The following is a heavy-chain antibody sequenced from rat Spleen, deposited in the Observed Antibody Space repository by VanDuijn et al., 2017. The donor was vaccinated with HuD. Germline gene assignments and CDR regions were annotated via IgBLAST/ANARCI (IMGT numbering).Heavy chain of an antibody. D-gene: IGHD1-10*01. CDR2: ISTGGGNT. J-gene: IGHJ2*01. CDR1: GFTFSDYT. CDR3: ATYTNYFFEH. V-gene: IGHV5S23*01. Sequence: EVQLVESGGGLVQPGRSLKLSCSASGFTFSDYTMAWVRQAPTKGLEWVASISTGGGNTYYRDSVKGRFTISRDNAKNTLYLQMDSLRSEDTATYYCATYTNYFFEHWGQGVMVAVSS.